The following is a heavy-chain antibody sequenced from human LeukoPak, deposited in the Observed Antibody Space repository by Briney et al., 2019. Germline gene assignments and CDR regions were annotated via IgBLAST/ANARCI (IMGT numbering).Heavy chain of an antibody. CDR3: GRGVYYYDSSGHYGSDY. V-gene: IGHV1-46*01. CDR2: INPSGGST. D-gene: IGHD3-22*01. CDR1: GYTFTSYY. J-gene: IGHJ4*02. Sequence: ASVKVSCKASGYTFTSYYMHWVRQAPGQGLEWMGIINPSGGSTSYAQKFQGRVTMTRDASTSTVYMELSSLRSEDTAVYYCGRGVYYYDSSGHYGSDYWGQGTLVTVSS.